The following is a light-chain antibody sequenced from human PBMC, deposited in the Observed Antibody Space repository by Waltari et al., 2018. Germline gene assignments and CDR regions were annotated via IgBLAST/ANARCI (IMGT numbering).Light chain of an antibody. V-gene: IGKV3-15*01. J-gene: IGKJ1*01. Sequence: EIVMTQSPATLSVSPGERATLSCRASQSVSSNLVWYQQRPGQAPRLLIYGASTRATGIPARFSGSGSGTEFTLTISSLQSEDFAVYYCHQYNNWPSWTFGQGTKVEIK. CDR2: GAS. CDR3: HQYNNWPSWT. CDR1: QSVSSN.